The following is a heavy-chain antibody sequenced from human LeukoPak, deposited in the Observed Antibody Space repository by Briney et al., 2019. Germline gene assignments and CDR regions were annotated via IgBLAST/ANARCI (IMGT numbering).Heavy chain of an antibody. J-gene: IGHJ4*02. CDR1: GYSISSGYY. CDR3: ARGDPPIAVAGREIDY. CDR2: IYHSGST. Sequence: SETLSLTCTVSGYSISSGYYWGWIRQPPGKGLEWIGSIYHSGSTYYNPSLKSRVTISVDTSKNQFSLKLSSVTAADTAVYYCARGDPPIAVAGREIDYWGQGTLVTVSS. V-gene: IGHV4-38-2*02. D-gene: IGHD6-19*01.